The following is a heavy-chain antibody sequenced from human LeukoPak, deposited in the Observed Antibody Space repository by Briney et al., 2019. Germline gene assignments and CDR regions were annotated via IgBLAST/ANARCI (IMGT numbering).Heavy chain of an antibody. CDR1: GGSISSGGYS. V-gene: IGHV4-30-2*01. CDR2: IYHSGST. J-gene: IGHJ4*02. Sequence: PSETLSLTCAVSGGSISSGGYSWSWIRQPPGKGLEWIGYIYHSGSTYYNPSLKSRVTISVDRSKNQFSLKLSSVAAADTAVYYCARGGQITFGGVIALPDYWGQGTLVTVSS. CDR3: ARGGQITFGGVIALPDY. D-gene: IGHD3-16*02.